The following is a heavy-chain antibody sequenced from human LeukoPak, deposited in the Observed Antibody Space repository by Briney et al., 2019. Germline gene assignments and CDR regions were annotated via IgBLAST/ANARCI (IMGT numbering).Heavy chain of an antibody. CDR3: AREAGAPARYYFDY. D-gene: IGHD1-26*01. CDR1: GGTFSSYA. V-gene: IGHV1-69*01. CDR2: STPILGTT. J-gene: IGHJ4*02. Sequence: SENVSSEAAGGTFSSYAIKWGRHAPGQGLELVWGSTPILGTTNYAKKFQGRVTITADESTSTAYMELTSLRAEDTAVYYCAREAGAPARYYFDYWGQGTLVTVSS.